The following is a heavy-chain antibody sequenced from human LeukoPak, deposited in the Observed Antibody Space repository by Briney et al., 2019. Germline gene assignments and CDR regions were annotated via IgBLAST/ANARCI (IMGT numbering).Heavy chain of an antibody. CDR3: ARVGAYYDSSPFDY. Sequence: PSETLSLTCAVYGGSFRNYYWSWIRQPPGKGLEWIGEINHSGSTNYNPSLKSRVTISVDTSKNQFSLKLSSVTAADTAVYYCARVGAYYDSSPFDYWGQGTLVTVSS. V-gene: IGHV4-34*01. D-gene: IGHD3-22*01. CDR2: INHSGST. J-gene: IGHJ4*02. CDR1: GGSFRNYY.